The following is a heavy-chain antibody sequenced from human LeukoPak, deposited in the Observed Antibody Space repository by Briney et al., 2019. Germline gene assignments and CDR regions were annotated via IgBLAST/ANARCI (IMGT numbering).Heavy chain of an antibody. CDR1: GGTFSSYA. CDR2: IIPIFGTA. V-gene: IGHV1-69*13. D-gene: IGHD2-2*01. J-gene: IGHJ6*03. CDR3: ASRTDCSSTSCCLYYYMDV. Sequence: ASVKVSCKASGGTFSSYAISWVRQAPGQGLEWMGGIIPIFGTANYAQKFQGRVTITADESTSTAYMELSSLRSEDTAVYYCASRTDCSSTSCCLYYYMDVWGKGTTVTVSS.